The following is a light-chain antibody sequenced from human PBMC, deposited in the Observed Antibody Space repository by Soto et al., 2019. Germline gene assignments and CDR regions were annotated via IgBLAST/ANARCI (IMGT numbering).Light chain of an antibody. Sequence: QSVLTQPPSVSAAPGQKVTISCSGSSSNIGNNYVSWYQHLPGTAPKLVIYDNNKRPSGIPDRFSGSKSGTSATLGITGLQTGDEADYYCGTWDSSLSAGVFGGGTQLTVL. J-gene: IGLJ2*01. V-gene: IGLV1-51*01. CDR3: GTWDSSLSAGV. CDR1: SSNIGNNY. CDR2: DNN.